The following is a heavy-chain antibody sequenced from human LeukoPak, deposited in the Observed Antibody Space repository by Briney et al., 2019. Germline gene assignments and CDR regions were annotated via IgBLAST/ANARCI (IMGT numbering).Heavy chain of an antibody. J-gene: IGHJ4*02. CDR1: GGSNSSYY. CDR3: ARQGVRGVMAPFDY. CDR2: IYYSGST. V-gene: IGHV4-59*01. Sequence: SETLSLTCTVSGGSNSSYYWSWIRQPPGKGLEWIGYIYYSGSTNYNPSLKSRVTISVDTSKNQFSLKLSSVTAADTAVYYCARQGVRGVMAPFDYWGQGTLVTVSS. D-gene: IGHD3-10*01.